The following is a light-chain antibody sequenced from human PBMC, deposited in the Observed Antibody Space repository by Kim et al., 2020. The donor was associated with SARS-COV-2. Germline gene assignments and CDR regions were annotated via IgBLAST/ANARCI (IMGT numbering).Light chain of an antibody. J-gene: IGKJ2*01. V-gene: IGKV1-5*03. Sequence: DIQMTQSPSTLSATVGDRVTITCRASQSISTWLAWYQQKPGEAPKLLIYKASILQTGVPSRFSGRGSGTEFSLTISSLQPDDCATYYCQQYETPLYTFGRGTKLDI. CDR3: QQYETPLYT. CDR1: QSISTW. CDR2: KAS.